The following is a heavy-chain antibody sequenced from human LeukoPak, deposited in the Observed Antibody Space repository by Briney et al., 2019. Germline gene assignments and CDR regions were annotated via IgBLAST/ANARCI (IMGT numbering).Heavy chain of an antibody. V-gene: IGHV3-30*18. Sequence: AGGSLRLSCAASGFTFSSYGMHRVRQAPGKGLEWVAVISYDGSNKYYADSVKGRFTISRDNSKNTLYLQMNSLRAEDTAVYYCAKANGYYYDSSGYYPGDYWGQGTLVTVSS. CDR2: ISYDGSNK. CDR3: AKANGYYYDSSGYYPGDY. CDR1: GFTFSSYG. J-gene: IGHJ4*02. D-gene: IGHD3-22*01.